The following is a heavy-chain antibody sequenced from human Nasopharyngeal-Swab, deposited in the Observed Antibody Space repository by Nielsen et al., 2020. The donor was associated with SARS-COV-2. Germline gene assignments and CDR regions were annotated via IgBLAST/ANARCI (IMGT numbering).Heavy chain of an antibody. J-gene: IGHJ6*02. CDR3: AKDEGPVVVVAAGDYYYGMDV. D-gene: IGHD2-15*01. CDR1: GFTFFSYG. CDR2: ISYDGSNK. V-gene: IGHV3-30*18. Sequence: GGSLRLSCAASGFTFFSYGMHWVRQAPGKGLEWVSVISYDGSNKYYADSVKGRFTISRDNSKNTLYVQMNSLRAEDTAVYYCAKDEGPVVVVAAGDYYYGMDVWGQGTTVTVSS.